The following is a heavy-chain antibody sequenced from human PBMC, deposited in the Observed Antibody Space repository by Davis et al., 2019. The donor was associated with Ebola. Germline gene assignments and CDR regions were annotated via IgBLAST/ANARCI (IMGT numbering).Heavy chain of an antibody. CDR1: GGSFSSYY. Sequence: PSETLSLTCAVYGGSFSSYYWSWIRQPPGKGLEWIGYIYYSGSTNYNPSLKSRVTISVDTSKNQFSLKLSSVTAADTAVYYCARHDYSNMDYFDYWGQGTLVTVSS. D-gene: IGHD4-11*01. V-gene: IGHV4-59*08. J-gene: IGHJ4*02. CDR3: ARHDYSNMDYFDY. CDR2: IYYSGST.